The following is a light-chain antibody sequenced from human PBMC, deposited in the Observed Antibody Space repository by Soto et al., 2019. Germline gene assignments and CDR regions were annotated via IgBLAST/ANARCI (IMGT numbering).Light chain of an antibody. CDR3: LQDYSYPRT. V-gene: IGKV1-6*01. Sequence: AIQMTQSPSSLSASVGDRVIITCRASQAIRTELGWYQQRPGKAPKLLIYGTSNLQCGDPSRFSGSGSGTDFTLTINGLQPEDFATYYCLQDYSYPRTFGQGTKVDVK. CDR2: GTS. CDR1: QAIRTE. J-gene: IGKJ1*01.